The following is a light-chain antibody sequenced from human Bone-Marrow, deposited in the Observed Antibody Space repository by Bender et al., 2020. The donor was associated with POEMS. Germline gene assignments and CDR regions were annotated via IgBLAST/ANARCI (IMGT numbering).Light chain of an antibody. CDR2: EGT. J-gene: IGLJ1*01. Sequence: QSALTQPASVSGSPGQSISISCTGTSSDVGTYKLVSWYQEHPGKAPKLMTFEGTKRPSGGSKSGNTASLTISGLQAEDEADYYCSSFTTSNTYYVFGGGTKVTVL. CDR1: SSDVGTYKL. CDR3: SSFTTSNTYYV. V-gene: IGLV2-14*02.